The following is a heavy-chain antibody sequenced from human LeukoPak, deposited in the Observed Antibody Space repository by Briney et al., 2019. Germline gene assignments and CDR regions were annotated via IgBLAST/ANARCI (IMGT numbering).Heavy chain of an antibody. D-gene: IGHD3-22*01. J-gene: IGHJ4*02. Sequence: GGSERLSCAASGFTFSSYWMSWVRQAPGKGLEWVANIKQDGSEKYYVDSVKGRFTISRDNAKNSLYLQMNSLRAEDTAVYYCARFRYYDSSGYCYYFDYWGQATMVT. V-gene: IGHV3-7*05. CDR2: IKQDGSEK. CDR1: GFTFSSYW. CDR3: ARFRYYDSSGYCYYFDY.